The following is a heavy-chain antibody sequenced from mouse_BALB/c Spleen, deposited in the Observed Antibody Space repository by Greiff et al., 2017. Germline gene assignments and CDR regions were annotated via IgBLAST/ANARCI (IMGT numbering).Heavy chain of an antibody. CDR3: ARNSYVDY. CDR1: GFSLTSYG. V-gene: IGHV2-4-1*01. J-gene: IGHJ2*01. Sequence: QVQLQQSGPGLVQPSQSLSITCTVSGFSLTSYGVHWVRQSPGKGLEWLGVIWSGGSTDYNAAFISRLSISKDNSKSQVFFKMNSLQADDTARYYCARNSYVDYWGQGTTLTVSS. CDR2: IWSGGST.